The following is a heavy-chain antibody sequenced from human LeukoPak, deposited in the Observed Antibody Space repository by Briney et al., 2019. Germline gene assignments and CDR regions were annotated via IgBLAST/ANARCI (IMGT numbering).Heavy chain of an antibody. D-gene: IGHD6-13*01. CDR1: GGSISSSSYS. CDR3: ARYGSSWYGYYYYGMDV. V-gene: IGHV3-21*01. CDR2: ISSSSSYI. J-gene: IGHJ6*02. Sequence: PSETLSLTCTVSGGSISSSSYSWGWVRQAPGKGLEWVSSISSSSSYIYYADSVKGRFTISRDNAKNSLYLQMNSLRAEDTAVYYCARYGSSWYGYYYYGMDVWGQGTTVTVSS.